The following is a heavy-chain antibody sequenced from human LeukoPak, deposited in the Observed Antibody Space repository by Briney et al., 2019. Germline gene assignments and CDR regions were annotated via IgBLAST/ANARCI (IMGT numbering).Heavy chain of an antibody. J-gene: IGHJ4*02. CDR1: GFTFSSHS. D-gene: IGHD7-27*01. Sequence: GGSLRLSCAASGFTFSSHSMNWVRQAPGKGLEWVSYISSSSSTIYYADSVKGRFTISRDNAKNSLYLQMNSLRAEDTAVYYCARDAVGNSFDYWGQGTLVTVSS. CDR2: ISSSSSTI. V-gene: IGHV3-48*01. CDR3: ARDAVGNSFDY.